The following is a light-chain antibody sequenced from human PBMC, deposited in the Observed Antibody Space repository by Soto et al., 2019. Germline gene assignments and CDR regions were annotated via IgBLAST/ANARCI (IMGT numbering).Light chain of an antibody. CDR1: QRIATW. V-gene: IGKV1-5*01. J-gene: IGKJ1*01. CDR3: QQYHLYWT. CDR2: GAS. Sequence: DIPLTQSPSTLSASVGDRVTITCRASQRIATWLAWYQHQPGSAPKLLIYGASTLQSGVPSRFSGSGSGAEFTLTIDILQPEDFATYYCQQYHLYWTFGPGTKVDIK.